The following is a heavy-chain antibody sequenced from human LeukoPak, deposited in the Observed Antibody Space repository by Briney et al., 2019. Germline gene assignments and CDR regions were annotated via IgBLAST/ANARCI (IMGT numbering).Heavy chain of an antibody. Sequence: SETLSLTCTVSGGSISSYYWSWIRQPPGKGLEWIGYIYYSGSTNYNPSLKSRVTISVDTSKNQFSLKLSSVTAADTAVYYCASTADTAMLWWYFDLWGRGTLVTVSS. D-gene: IGHD5-18*01. V-gene: IGHV4-59*01. CDR1: GGSISSYY. CDR2: IYYSGST. CDR3: ASTADTAMLWWYFDL. J-gene: IGHJ2*01.